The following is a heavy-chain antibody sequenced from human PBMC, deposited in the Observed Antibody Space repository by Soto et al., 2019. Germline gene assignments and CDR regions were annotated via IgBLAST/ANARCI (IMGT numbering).Heavy chain of an antibody. V-gene: IGHV4-39*01. J-gene: IGHJ1*01. D-gene: IGHD4-17*01. CDR2: VYYSGGA. CDR3: ARSYRDSYEH. CDR1: GVSIHNSHSF. Sequence: SETLSLTCTVSGVSIHNSHSFWGWIRQPPGKGLEFIGTVYYSGGAHYNSSLKSRVTISVDTANNQVSLRMRSLTAADTAVYYCARSYRDSYEHWGQGTLVTVSS.